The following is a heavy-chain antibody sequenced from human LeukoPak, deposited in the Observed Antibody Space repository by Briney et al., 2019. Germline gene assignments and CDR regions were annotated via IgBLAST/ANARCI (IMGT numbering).Heavy chain of an antibody. CDR1: GGSISSYY. D-gene: IGHD5-18*01. CDR3: ARGLIDGYSYGSSWFDP. V-gene: IGHV4-59*01. CDR2: IYYSGST. Sequence: SETLSLTCTVSGGSISSYYWSWIRQPPGKGLEWIGYIYYSGSTNYNPSLKSRVTISVDTSENQFSLKLSSVTAADTAVYYCARGLIDGYSYGSSWFDPWGQGTLVTVSS. J-gene: IGHJ5*02.